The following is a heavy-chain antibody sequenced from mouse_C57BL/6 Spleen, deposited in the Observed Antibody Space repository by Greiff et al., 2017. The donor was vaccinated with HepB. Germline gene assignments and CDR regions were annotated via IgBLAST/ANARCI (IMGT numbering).Heavy chain of an antibody. CDR2: ISSGGSYT. D-gene: IGHD1-1*02. V-gene: IGHV5-6*01. CDR3: ARHEAEGCYGFAY. Sequence: EVMLVESGGDLVKPGGSLKLSCAASGFTFSSYGMSWVRQTPDKRLEWVATISSGGSYTYYPDSVKGRFTISRDNATNTLYLQLSSLKSEDTAVYYVARHEAEGCYGFAYWGQGTLVTVSA. CDR1: GFTFSSYG. J-gene: IGHJ3*01.